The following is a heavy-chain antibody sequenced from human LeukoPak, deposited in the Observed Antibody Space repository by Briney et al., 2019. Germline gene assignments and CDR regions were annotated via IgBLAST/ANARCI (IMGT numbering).Heavy chain of an antibody. Sequence: GGSLRLSCAASGFNFSSFGMHWVRQAPGEGLEWVAYIGYTGTNTHYADSVKGRFTISRDNSKNTVHLQMNSLRAADTALYSCARDLTGKYYIAYWGQGTLVTVSS. CDR2: IGYTGTNT. J-gene: IGHJ4*02. CDR1: GFNFSSFG. CDR3: ARDLTGKYYIAY. V-gene: IGHV3-30*02. D-gene: IGHD2-8*02.